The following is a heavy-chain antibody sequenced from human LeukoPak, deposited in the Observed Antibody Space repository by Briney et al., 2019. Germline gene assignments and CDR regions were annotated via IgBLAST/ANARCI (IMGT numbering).Heavy chain of an antibody. CDR3: ARDSSGWYGY. D-gene: IGHD6-19*01. Sequence: PSETLSLTCAVYGGSFSGYYWSWIRQPPGKGLEWIGEINHSGSTNYNPSLKSRVTISVDTSKNQFSLKLSSVTAADTAVYYCARDSSGWYGYWGQGTLVTVSS. V-gene: IGHV4-34*01. J-gene: IGHJ4*02. CDR2: INHSGST. CDR1: GGSFSGYY.